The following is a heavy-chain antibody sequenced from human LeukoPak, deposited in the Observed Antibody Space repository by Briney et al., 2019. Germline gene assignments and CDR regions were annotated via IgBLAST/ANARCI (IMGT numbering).Heavy chain of an antibody. Sequence: GGSLRLSCAASGFTFSSYWMSWVRQAPGRGLEWVANIKQDGSEKYYVDSVKGRFTISRDNAKNSLHLQMNSLRAEDTAVYYCAGNSGYDFDYWGQGTLVTVSS. V-gene: IGHV3-7*02. J-gene: IGHJ4*02. D-gene: IGHD5-12*01. CDR1: GFTFSSYW. CDR3: AGNSGYDFDY. CDR2: IKQDGSEK.